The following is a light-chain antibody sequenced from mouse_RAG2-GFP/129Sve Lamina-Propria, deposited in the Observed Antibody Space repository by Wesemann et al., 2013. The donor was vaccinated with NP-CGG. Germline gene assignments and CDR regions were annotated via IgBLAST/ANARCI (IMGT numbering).Light chain of an antibody. CDR3: QQYSSYPYT. Sequence: DIVMTQSHKFMSTSVETGSASPARPVRMWVTAVAWYQQKPGQSPKLLIYWASTRHTGVPDRFTGSGSGTDFTLTISNMQSEDLADYFCQQYSSYPYTFGGGTKLEIK. CDR2: WAS. J-gene: IGKJ2*01. CDR1: RMWVTA. V-gene: IGKV6-23*01.